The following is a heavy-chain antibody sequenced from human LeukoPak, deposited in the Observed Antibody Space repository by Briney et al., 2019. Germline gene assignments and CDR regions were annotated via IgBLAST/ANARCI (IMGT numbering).Heavy chain of an antibody. CDR2: IYHSGST. J-gene: IGHJ5*02. V-gene: IGHV4-38-2*02. D-gene: IGHD3-10*01. CDR1: GYSISSGYY. Sequence: SETLSLTCTVSGYSISSGYYWGWIRQPPGKGLEWIGSIYHSGSTYYNPSLKSRVTISVDTSKNQFSLRLSSVTAADTAVYYCARVNTSPTYYYGSGSLSWGQGTLVTVSS. CDR3: ARVNTSPTYYYGSGSLS.